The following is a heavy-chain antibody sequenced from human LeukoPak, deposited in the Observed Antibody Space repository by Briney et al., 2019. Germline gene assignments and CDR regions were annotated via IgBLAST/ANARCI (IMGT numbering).Heavy chain of an antibody. D-gene: IGHD4/OR15-4a*01. CDR3: ARGARGAYFDY. Sequence: AGGSLRLSCAASGFTISSSYMSWVRQVPGKGLEWVSFICGADTIYYADFVKDRFTISIDSNRNILYLQMNSLRADDTAVYYCARGARGAYFDYWGQGTLVTVSS. V-gene: IGHV3-66*01. CDR2: ICGADTI. CDR1: GFTISSSY. J-gene: IGHJ4*02.